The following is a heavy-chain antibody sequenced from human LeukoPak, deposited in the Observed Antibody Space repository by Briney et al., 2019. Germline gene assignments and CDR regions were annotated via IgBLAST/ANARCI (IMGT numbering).Heavy chain of an antibody. CDR2: ISGNSRNI. Sequence: GGSLRLSCAASGFTFSTYSMDWVRQTPGKGLEWVSSISGNSRNIYYADSVKGRFTISRDYAKNSLYLQMNSLRAEDTAVYYCASFETTVTPFDYWDQGTLVTVSS. D-gene: IGHD4-17*01. V-gene: IGHV3-21*04. J-gene: IGHJ4*02. CDR1: GFTFSTYS. CDR3: ASFETTVTPFDY.